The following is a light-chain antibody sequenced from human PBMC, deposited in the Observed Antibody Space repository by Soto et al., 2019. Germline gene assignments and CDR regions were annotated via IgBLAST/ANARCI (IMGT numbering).Light chain of an antibody. V-gene: IGLV1-47*02. CDR3: ASWDDSTSAYV. J-gene: IGLJ1*01. Sequence: QSVLTQPPSASGTPGQRVTIACSGSSSNIGSHYVYWYQQLPGTAPKLLIYNNNQRPSGVPDRFSGSKSGTSASLAISGLRAEDEADYYCASWDDSTSAYVFATGTKVTVL. CDR2: NNN. CDR1: SSNIGSHY.